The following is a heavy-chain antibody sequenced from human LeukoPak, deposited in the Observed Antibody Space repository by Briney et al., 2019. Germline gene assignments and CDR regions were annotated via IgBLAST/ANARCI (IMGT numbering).Heavy chain of an antibody. J-gene: IGHJ4*02. Sequence: SETLSLTCTVSGGSISTNYWGWIRQPAGKGLEWIGRMYASGSTNYNPSLKSRVTMSVDTSKNQFSLKLSSVTAADTAVYYCVKNLDYWGQGTLVTVSS. V-gene: IGHV4-4*07. CDR2: MYASGST. CDR1: GGSISTNY. CDR3: VKNLDY.